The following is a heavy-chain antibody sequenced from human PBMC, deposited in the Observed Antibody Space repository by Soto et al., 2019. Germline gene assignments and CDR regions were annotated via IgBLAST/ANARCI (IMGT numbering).Heavy chain of an antibody. Sequence: SGPTLVNPTQTLTLTCTFSGFTLGTAGLSVSWIRQAPGKALEWLAVIDWDGDRFYSASLKTRLSISKDTSKNEMVLTMTNMEPVDTATYFCARSQGGMLYNSYFDFWGQGTLVTVSS. CDR3: ARSQGGMLYNSYFDF. CDR2: IDWDGDR. J-gene: IGHJ4*02. V-gene: IGHV2-70*13. CDR1: GFTLGTAGLS. D-gene: IGHD2-8*01.